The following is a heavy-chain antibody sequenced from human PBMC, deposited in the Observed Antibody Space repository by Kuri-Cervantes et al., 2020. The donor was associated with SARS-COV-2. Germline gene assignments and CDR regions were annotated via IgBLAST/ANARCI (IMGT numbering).Heavy chain of an antibody. Sequence: GESLKISCAASGFTFSGYGMHWVRQAPGKGLEWVAVISYDGSNKYYADSVKGRFTISRDNSKNTLYLQMNSLRAEDTAVYYCAKAYDPYGMDVWGQGTTVTVSS. J-gene: IGHJ6*02. CDR2: ISYDGSNK. V-gene: IGHV3-30*18. D-gene: IGHD5-12*01. CDR3: AKAYDPYGMDV. CDR1: GFTFSGYG.